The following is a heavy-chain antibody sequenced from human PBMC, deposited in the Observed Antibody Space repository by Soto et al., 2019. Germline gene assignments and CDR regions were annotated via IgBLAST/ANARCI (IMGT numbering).Heavy chain of an antibody. J-gene: IGHJ5*02. Sequence: GGSLRLSCAASGFTFSSYAMSWVRQAPGKGLECVSAISGSGCSTYYAYSVKGRFTISRDNSKNTLYLQMNSLRAEDTAVYYCAKDLHISRLRSSNWFDPWGQGTLVTVSS. CDR2: ISGSGCST. CDR1: GFTFSSYA. D-gene: IGHD2-21*01. V-gene: IGHV3-23*01. CDR3: AKDLHISRLRSSNWFDP.